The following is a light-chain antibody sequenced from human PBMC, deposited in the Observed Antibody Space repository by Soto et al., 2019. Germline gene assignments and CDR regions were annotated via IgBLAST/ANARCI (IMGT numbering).Light chain of an antibody. Sequence: ETVLTQSPAILSVSPGERATFSCKASQSVTTNLAWYQQKPGQVPRLLIYGAFTRATGIPARFSGSGSGTEFTLSISSLQSEDFAIYHCQQYHSWPHTFGQGTRLAIK. J-gene: IGKJ5*01. V-gene: IGKV3-15*01. CDR3: QQYHSWPHT. CDR1: QSVTTN. CDR2: GAF.